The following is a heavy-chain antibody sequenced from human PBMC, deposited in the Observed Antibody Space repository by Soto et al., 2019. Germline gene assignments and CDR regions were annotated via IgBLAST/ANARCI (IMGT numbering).Heavy chain of an antibody. CDR3: VKDASSSWYRCAFDI. CDR2: ISSNGGST. Sequence: PGGSLRLSCSASGFTFSSYATHWVRQAPGKGLEYVSAISSNGGSTYYANSVKGRFTISRDNSKNTLYLQMSSLRAEDTTVYYCVKDASSSWYRCAFDIWGRGTMVTVSS. D-gene: IGHD6-13*01. J-gene: IGHJ3*02. V-gene: IGHV3-64D*06. CDR1: GFTFSSYA.